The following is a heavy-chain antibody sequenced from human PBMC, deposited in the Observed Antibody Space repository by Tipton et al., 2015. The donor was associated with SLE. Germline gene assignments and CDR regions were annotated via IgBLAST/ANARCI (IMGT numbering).Heavy chain of an antibody. CDR3: ASDNYVFDY. CDR1: GGSISSGSYY. D-gene: IGHD4-11*01. Sequence: TLSLTCTVSGGSISSGSYYWSWIRQPAGKGLEWIGYIYTSGSTNYNPSLKSRVTISVDRSKNQFSLKLSSVTAADTAVYYCASDNYVFDYWGQGTLVTVSS. CDR2: IYTSGST. V-gene: IGHV4-61*09. J-gene: IGHJ4*02.